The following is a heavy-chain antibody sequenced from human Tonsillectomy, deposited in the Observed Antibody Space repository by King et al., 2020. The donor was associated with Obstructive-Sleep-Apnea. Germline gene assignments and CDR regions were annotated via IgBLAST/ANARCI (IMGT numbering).Heavy chain of an antibody. CDR2: ISYDGSNK. CDR3: AKDLPTIVVVPAAIGSGFDY. Sequence: QVQLVESGGGVVQPGRSLRLSCAASGFTFSSYGMHWVRQAPGKGREWVAVISYDGSNKYYADSGTGRFTIARDNSKKTLYLQMNSQGAEDTAVNYCAKDLPTIVVVPAAIGSGFDYWGQGTPVTVSS. CDR1: GFTFSSYG. V-gene: IGHV3-30*18. J-gene: IGHJ4*02. D-gene: IGHD2-2*02.